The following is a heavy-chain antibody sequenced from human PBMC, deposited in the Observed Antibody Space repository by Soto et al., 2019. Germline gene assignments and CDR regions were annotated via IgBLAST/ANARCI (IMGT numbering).Heavy chain of an antibody. V-gene: IGHV3-30-3*01. Sequence: LRLSCAASGFTFSSYAMHWVRQAPGKGLEWVAVISYDGSNKYYADSVKGRFTISRDNSKNTLYLQMNSLRAEDTAVYYCARSLNPRYSSSSDLYYYYYGMDVWGQGTTVTVSS. D-gene: IGHD6-6*01. CDR1: GFTFSSYA. CDR2: ISYDGSNK. J-gene: IGHJ6*02. CDR3: ARSLNPRYSSSSDLYYYYYGMDV.